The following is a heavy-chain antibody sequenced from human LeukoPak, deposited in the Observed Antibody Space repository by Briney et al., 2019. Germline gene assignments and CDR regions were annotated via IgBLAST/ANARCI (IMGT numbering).Heavy chain of an antibody. J-gene: IGHJ5*02. CDR2: IKEDGSKE. Sequence: AGGSLRLSCAASGFTFSSNWVSWVRQAPGKGLEWVANIKEDGSKENYEDSVKGRFTISRDNAKNSLYLQMSSLRAEDTAVYYCARAYSWGQGTRVTVSS. CDR1: GFTFSSNW. V-gene: IGHV3-7*04. D-gene: IGHD2-21*01. CDR3: ARAYS.